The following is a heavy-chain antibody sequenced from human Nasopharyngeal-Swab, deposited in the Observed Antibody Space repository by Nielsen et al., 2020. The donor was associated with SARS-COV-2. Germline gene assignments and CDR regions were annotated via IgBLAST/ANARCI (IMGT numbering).Heavy chain of an antibody. CDR2: IYYSGNT. J-gene: IGHJ4*02. CDR3: ARGWAGHYFDY. V-gene: IGHV4-31*03. D-gene: IGHD3-10*01. Sequence: SETLSLTCTVSGGSITSGGFYWTWIRQHPGKGLEWIGYIYYSGNTYYNPSLESRITTSVDTSQNQFSRKLNSVTAADTAVYYCARGWAGHYFDYWGRGTLVTVSS. CDR1: GGSITSGGFY.